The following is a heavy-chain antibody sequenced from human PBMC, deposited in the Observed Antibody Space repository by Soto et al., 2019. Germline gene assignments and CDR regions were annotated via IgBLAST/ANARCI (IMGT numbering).Heavy chain of an antibody. CDR1: GGSFSGYY. V-gene: IGHV4-34*01. J-gene: IGHJ6*02. Sequence: QVQLQQWGAGLLKPSETLSLTCAVYGGSFSGYYWSWIRQPPGKGLEWIGEINHSGSTNYNPSLKSRVTISVDTSKNQCSLKLSSVTAADTAVYYCARGGDIVVVVAAPGSYYYYGMDVWGQGTTVTVSS. CDR3: ARGGDIVVVVAAPGSYYYYGMDV. CDR2: INHSGST. D-gene: IGHD2-15*01.